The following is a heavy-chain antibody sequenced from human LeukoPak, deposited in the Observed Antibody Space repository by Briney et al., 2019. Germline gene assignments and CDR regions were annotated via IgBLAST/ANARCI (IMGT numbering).Heavy chain of an antibody. J-gene: IGHJ4*02. Sequence: ASVKVSCKASGYTFTTYVMSWVRQAPGQGLEWMGWTKTDTGNPTYAQGFTGRFVFSLGTSVSTAYLQISSLKAEDTAVYYCARLRTRGNSYYFDYWGQGTLVTVSS. CDR3: ARLRTRGNSYYFDY. CDR2: TKTDTGNP. V-gene: IGHV7-4-1*02. CDR1: GYTFTTYV. D-gene: IGHD4-23*01.